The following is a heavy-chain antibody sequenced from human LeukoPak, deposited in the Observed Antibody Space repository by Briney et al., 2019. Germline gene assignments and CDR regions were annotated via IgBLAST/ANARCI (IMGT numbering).Heavy chain of an antibody. V-gene: IGHV4-4*02. CDR3: ARQGDSGWYYFDY. CDR1: GFTFSSYSM. J-gene: IGHJ4*02. D-gene: IGHD6-19*01. CDR2: IYHSGST. Sequence: GSLRLSCAASGFTFSSYSMNWVRQPPGKGLEWIGEIYHSGSTNYNPSLKSRVTISVDKSKNQFSLKLTSVTAADTAVYYCARQGDSGWYYFDYWGQGTLVTVSS.